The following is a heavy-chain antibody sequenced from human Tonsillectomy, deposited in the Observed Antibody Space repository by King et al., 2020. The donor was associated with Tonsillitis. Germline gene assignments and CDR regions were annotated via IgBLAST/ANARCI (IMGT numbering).Heavy chain of an antibody. V-gene: IGHV3-30*18. CDR1: GFIFSSYG. D-gene: IGHD6-19*01. CDR2: ISYDGNDK. CDR3: AKGGPWLDRSYFYY. Sequence: QLVQSGGGVVQPGRSPRLSCATSGFIFSSYGMHWVRQAPGKGLEWVEVISYDGNDKYYADSMKGRFTISRDNSKNTLYLQMNSLRAEDTAVYYCAKGGPWLDRSYFYYWGQGTLVTVSS. J-gene: IGHJ4*02.